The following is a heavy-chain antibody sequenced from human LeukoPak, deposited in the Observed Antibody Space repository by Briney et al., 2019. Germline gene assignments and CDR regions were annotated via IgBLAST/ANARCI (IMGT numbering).Heavy chain of an antibody. Sequence: SETLSLTCAVSGGSINSHYWGWIRQPPGKGLQWIGDIYSTGKNNYNPSLKSRDTISLDTSKSHLSLNLTSVLAADTAIYYCVRRDTGWNYFDYWGQRILVTLSS. V-gene: IGHV4-4*08. CDR3: VRRDTGWNYFDY. D-gene: IGHD6-19*01. J-gene: IGHJ4*02. CDR1: GGSINSHY. CDR2: IYSTGKN.